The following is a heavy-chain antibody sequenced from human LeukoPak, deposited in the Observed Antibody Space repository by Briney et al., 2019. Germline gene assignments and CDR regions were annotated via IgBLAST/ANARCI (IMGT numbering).Heavy chain of an antibody. V-gene: IGHV4-61*02. CDR2: IYTSGNT. CDR3: ARVRSGWADNAFDI. D-gene: IGHD6-19*01. CDR1: GGSISSGSYY. J-gene: IGHJ3*02. Sequence: SQTLSLTCTVSGGSISSGSYYWNWIRQPAGKGLEWIGRIYTSGNTNYNPSLKSRVTMSVDTSKNHFSLMLTSVTAADTAIYYCARVRSGWADNAFDIWGQGTMVTVSS.